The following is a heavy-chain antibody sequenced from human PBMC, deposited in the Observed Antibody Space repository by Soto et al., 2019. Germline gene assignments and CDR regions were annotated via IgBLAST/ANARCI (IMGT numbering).Heavy chain of an antibody. CDR3: ARDRRYYDSSGYRYYFDY. V-gene: IGHV1-18*01. CDR1: GYTFTSYG. J-gene: IGHJ4*02. D-gene: IGHD3-22*01. CDR2: ISAYDGNT. Sequence: ASVKVSCKASGYTFTSYGISWVRQAPGQGLEWMGWISAYDGNTNYAQKLQGRVTMTTDTSTSTAYMELRSLRSDDTAVYYCARDRRYYDSSGYRYYFDYWGQGTLVTVSS.